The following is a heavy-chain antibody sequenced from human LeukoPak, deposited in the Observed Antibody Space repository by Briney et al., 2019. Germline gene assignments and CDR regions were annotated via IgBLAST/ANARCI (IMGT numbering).Heavy chain of an antibody. D-gene: IGHD1-26*01. CDR2: IHYIGST. CDR3: VRAPPGRHLVWWFFAS. V-gene: IGHV4-31*03. J-gene: IGHJ4*02. CDR1: GHSISGGVYY. Sequence: TVSLTCTLSGHSISGGVYYWGWIRQSAGKGLEWIGYIHYIGSTYYNQSLKSRLTVSVDTSKNQFYLRLNSGTAADTAVYYCVRAPPGRHLVWWFFASWGQGTLVSVSA.